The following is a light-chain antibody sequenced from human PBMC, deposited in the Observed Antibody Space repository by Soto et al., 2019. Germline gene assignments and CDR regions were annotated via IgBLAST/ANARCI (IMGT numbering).Light chain of an antibody. V-gene: IGKV3-15*01. CDR1: QSVSNN. CDR2: DAS. J-gene: IGKJ1*01. CDR3: QQYTNWPPWT. Sequence: ILMTQSPATLSVSPGERATLSCRASQSVSNNLAWYQQKPGQAPRLLIYDASTRATGIPAGFSGSGSGTEFTLTISGLQSEDFAVDYWQQYTNWPPWTFGQGTKVDIK.